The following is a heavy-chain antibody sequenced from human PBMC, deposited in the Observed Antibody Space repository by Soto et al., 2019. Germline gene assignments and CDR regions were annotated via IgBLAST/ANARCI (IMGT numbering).Heavy chain of an antibody. CDR1: GFTFTSSA. D-gene: IGHD2-15*01. V-gene: IGHV1-58*02. Sequence: QMQLVQSGPEVKKPGTSVKVSCKASGFTFTSSAMQWVRQARGQRLEWIGWIVVGSGNTNYAQKFQERVTITRDMSTSTDYMELSSLRSEYTAVYYCAAEVGYCSGGSCIDYWGQGTLVTVSS. CDR3: AAEVGYCSGGSCIDY. CDR2: IVVGSGNT. J-gene: IGHJ4*02.